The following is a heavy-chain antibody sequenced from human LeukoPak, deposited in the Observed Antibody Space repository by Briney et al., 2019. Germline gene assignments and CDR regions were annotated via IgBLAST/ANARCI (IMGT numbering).Heavy chain of an antibody. CDR1: GYSISNYY. J-gene: IGHJ4*02. D-gene: IGHD6-13*01. CDR2: ISNSGTT. Sequence: SETLSLTCTVSGYSISNYYWSWIRQPPGKGLEWIGYISNSGTTNYNPSLKSRVTISVDTSKNQFSLKLSSVTAADTAVYYCARGPYSSSWRTYFDYWGQGTLVTVSS. V-gene: IGHV4-59*01. CDR3: ARGPYSSSWRTYFDY.